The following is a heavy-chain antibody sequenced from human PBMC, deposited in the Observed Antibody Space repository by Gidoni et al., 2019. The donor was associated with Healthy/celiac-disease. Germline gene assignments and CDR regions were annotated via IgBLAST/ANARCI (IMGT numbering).Heavy chain of an antibody. CDR1: GFSLSTSGVG. Sequence: QITLKESGPTLVKPTQTLTLTCTFSGFSLSTSGVGVGWIRQPPGKALEWLALIYWNDDKRYSPSLKSRLTITKDTSKNQVVLTMTNMDPVDTATYYCAHSGFMITFGGVIVRTDGFDYWGQGTLVTVSS. J-gene: IGHJ4*02. CDR3: AHSGFMITFGGVIVRTDGFDY. D-gene: IGHD3-16*02. V-gene: IGHV2-5*01. CDR2: IYWNDDK.